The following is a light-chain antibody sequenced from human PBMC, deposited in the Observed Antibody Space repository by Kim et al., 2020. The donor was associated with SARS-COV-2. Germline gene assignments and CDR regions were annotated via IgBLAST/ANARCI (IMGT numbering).Light chain of an antibody. CDR2: AAS. J-gene: IGKJ1*01. V-gene: IGKV1-27*01. CDR1: QDISNY. CDR3: QKYNNAPRT. Sequence: DIQMTQSPSSLSASVGDRVTITCRASQDISNYLAWYQQRPGKVPKLLIYAASTLQSGVPSRFSGSGSGTDFTLTISSLQPEDVATYYCQKYNNAPRTFGQGTKVDIK.